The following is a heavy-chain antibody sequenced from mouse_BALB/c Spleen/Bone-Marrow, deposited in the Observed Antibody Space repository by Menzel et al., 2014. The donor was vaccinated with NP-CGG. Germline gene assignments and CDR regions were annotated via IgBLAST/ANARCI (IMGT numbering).Heavy chain of an antibody. CDR1: GYTFTSYV. Sequence: VQLKQSGPELVKPGASVKMSCKASGYTFTSYVMHWVKQKPGQGLEWIGNINPYNDGTKYNEKFKGKATLTSDKSSSTAFRELSSLTSEDSAVYYCARSLYGYDWYFDVCGAGTTVTVSS. J-gene: IGHJ1*01. CDR3: ARSLYGYDWYFDV. V-gene: IGHV1-14*01. CDR2: INPYNDGT. D-gene: IGHD2-2*01.